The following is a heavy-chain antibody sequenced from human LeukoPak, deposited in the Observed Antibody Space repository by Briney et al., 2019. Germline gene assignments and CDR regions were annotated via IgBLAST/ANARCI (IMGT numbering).Heavy chain of an antibody. CDR1: GVSISSYY. CDR3: ARVIHGFGEYYFDY. CDR2: IYYSGST. Sequence: SETLSLTCTVSGVSISSYYWSWIRQPPGKGLEWIGYIYYSGSTNYNPSLKSRVTISVDTSKNQFSLKLSSVTAADTAVYYCARVIHGFGEYYFDYWGQGTLVTVSS. J-gene: IGHJ4*02. V-gene: IGHV4-59*08. D-gene: IGHD3-10*01.